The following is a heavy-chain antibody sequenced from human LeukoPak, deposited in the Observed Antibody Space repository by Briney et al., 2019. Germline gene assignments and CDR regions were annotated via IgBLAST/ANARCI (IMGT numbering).Heavy chain of an antibody. J-gene: IGHJ5*02. CDR3: ARDREAAAGIKWFDP. Sequence: SVKVSCKASGGTFSSYAISWVRQAPGQGLEWMGGIIPIFGTANYAQKFQGRVTITADESTSTAYMELSSLRSEDTAVYYCARDREAAAGIKWFDPWRQGTLVTVSS. V-gene: IGHV1-69*13. CDR2: IIPIFGTA. D-gene: IGHD6-13*01. CDR1: GGTFSSYA.